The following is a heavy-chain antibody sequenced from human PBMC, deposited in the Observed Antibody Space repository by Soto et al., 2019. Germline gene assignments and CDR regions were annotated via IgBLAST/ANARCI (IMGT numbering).Heavy chain of an antibody. CDR2: IWHDGSNK. CDR3: ARAGGPFDY. Sequence: QVQLVESGGGVVQPGRSLRLSCAAAGFTFSTYGIHWVRQAPGKGLEWVAVIWHDGSNKYYADSVKGRFTISRDNSKNTLYLEINSLRVEDTAVYYWARAGGPFDYGGQGTLVPVSS. J-gene: IGHJ4*02. V-gene: IGHV3-33*01. D-gene: IGHD3-10*01. CDR1: GFTFSTYG.